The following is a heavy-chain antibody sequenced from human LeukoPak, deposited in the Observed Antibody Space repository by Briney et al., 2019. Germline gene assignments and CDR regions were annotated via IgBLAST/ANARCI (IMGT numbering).Heavy chain of an antibody. CDR2: IYYSGST. Sequence: PSETLSLTCTLSGGSIRSAYWSWGSQTPEKGVWWSGYIYYSGSTNYNPCLTSRVTTSVDTSKKKFSLQLSSVTAADTAVYYCASGVVPAAVDYWGQGTLVTVSS. V-gene: IGHV4-59*01. CDR1: GGSIRSAY. CDR3: ASGVVPAAVDY. J-gene: IGHJ4*02. D-gene: IGHD2-2*01.